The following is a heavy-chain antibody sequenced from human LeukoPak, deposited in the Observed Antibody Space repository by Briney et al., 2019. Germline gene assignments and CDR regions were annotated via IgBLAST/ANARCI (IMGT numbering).Heavy chain of an antibody. D-gene: IGHD6-13*01. CDR1: GYSFTSYW. Sequence: GESLKISCKGSGYSFTSYWIGWVRQKPGKGLEWMGIIFPGDSDTRYSPSFQGQVTISADKSISTAYLQWSSLKASDTAIYYCARQITGYNSWHPFQHWGQGTLVTVSS. J-gene: IGHJ1*01. CDR2: IFPGDSDT. V-gene: IGHV5-51*01. CDR3: ARQITGYNSWHPFQH.